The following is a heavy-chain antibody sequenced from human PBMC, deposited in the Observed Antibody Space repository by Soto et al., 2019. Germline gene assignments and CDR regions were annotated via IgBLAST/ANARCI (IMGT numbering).Heavy chain of an antibody. Sequence: GGSLRLSCAASGFTFSSYGMHWVRQAPGKGLEWVAVIWYDGSNKYYADSVKGRFTISRDNSKNTLYLQMNSLRAEDTAVYYCARLMKGCTNGVCQNHGMDVWGQGTTVTVSS. D-gene: IGHD2-8*01. CDR2: IWYDGSNK. J-gene: IGHJ6*02. V-gene: IGHV3-33*01. CDR1: GFTFSSYG. CDR3: ARLMKGCTNGVCQNHGMDV.